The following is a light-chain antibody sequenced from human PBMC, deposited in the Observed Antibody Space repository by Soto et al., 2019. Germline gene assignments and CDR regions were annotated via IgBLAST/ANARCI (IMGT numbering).Light chain of an antibody. V-gene: IGLV2-23*03. Sequence: QSALTQPASVSGSPGQSITISCTGTSSDVGSYNLVSWYQQHSGKAPKLMIYEGNKRPSGVSNRFSGSKSGKTASLTISGLQSEDEADYYCCSYAGSSTFEVFGGGTKLTVL. J-gene: IGLJ2*01. CDR2: EGN. CDR3: CSYAGSSTFEV. CDR1: SSDVGSYNL.